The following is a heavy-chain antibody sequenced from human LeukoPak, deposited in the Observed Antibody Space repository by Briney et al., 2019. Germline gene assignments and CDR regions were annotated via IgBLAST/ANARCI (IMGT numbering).Heavy chain of an antibody. D-gene: IGHD3-22*01. Sequence: SETLSLTCAVYGRSFSGYYWSWIRQPPGKGLEWIGEINHSGSTNYNPSLKSRVTISVDTSKNQFSLKLSSVTAADTAVYYCARAGGTYYYDSSGYYRLRFDYWGQGTLVTVSS. CDR2: INHSGST. CDR1: GRSFSGYY. CDR3: ARAGGTYYYDSSGYYRLRFDY. J-gene: IGHJ4*02. V-gene: IGHV4-34*01.